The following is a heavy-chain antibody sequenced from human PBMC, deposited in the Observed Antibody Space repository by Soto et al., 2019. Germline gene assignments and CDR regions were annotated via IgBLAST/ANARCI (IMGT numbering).Heavy chain of an antibody. CDR1: GGSISSGDYY. CDR2: IYYSGST. Sequence: SETLSLTCTVSGGSISSGDYYWSWIRQPPGKGLEWIGYIYYSGSTYYNPSLKSRVTISVDTSKNQFSLKLSSVTAADTAVYYCARDKEYYDFWSGYYPRPDRYYYYYYGMDVWGQGTTVT. CDR3: ARDKEYYDFWSGYYPRPDRYYYYYYGMDV. J-gene: IGHJ6*02. V-gene: IGHV4-30-4*01. D-gene: IGHD3-3*01.